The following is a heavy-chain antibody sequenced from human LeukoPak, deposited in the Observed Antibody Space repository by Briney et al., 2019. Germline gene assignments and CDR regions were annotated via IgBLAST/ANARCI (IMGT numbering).Heavy chain of an antibody. J-gene: IGHJ3*01. V-gene: IGHV3-23*01. Sequence: PGGSLRLSCTASGFNFSSYAMSWVRQAPGKGLEWVSYISAPSGRSQYADSVMGRFTISRDNSKNTLYLQMNSLRVEDTAVYYCARAVGPFDFWGQGTMVTVSS. CDR1: GFNFSSYA. CDR3: ARAVGPFDF. CDR2: ISAPSGRS.